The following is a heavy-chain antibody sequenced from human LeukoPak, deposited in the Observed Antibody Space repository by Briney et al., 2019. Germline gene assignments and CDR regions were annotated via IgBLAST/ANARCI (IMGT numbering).Heavy chain of an antibody. CDR3: ASGKNGAPLFY. CDR1: GGSISSGSYY. V-gene: IGHV4-61*02. J-gene: IGHJ4*02. CDR2: FYTSGST. Sequence: SQTLSLTCTVSGGSISSGSYYWSWIRQPAGKGLEWIGRFYTSGSTNYNPSLKSRVTISVDTSKNQFSLKLTSVTAADTAVYYCASGKNGAPLFYWGQGTLVTVSS. D-gene: IGHD3-10*01.